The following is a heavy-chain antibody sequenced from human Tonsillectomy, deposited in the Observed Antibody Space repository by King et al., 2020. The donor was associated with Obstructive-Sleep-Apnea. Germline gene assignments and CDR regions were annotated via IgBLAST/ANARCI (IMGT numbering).Heavy chain of an antibody. V-gene: IGHV2-26*01. CDR2: IFSNDAK. J-gene: IGHJ6*02. D-gene: IGHD6-19*01. Sequence: TLKESGPVLVKPTETLTLTCTVSGFSLSNARMGVSWIRQPPGKALEWLAHIFSNDAKSYSTSLKSRLTISKDTSKSQVVLTMTNMDPVDTATYYCARTLARRAVAGMEDGLDVWGQGTTVTVSS. CDR1: GFSLSNARMG. CDR3: ARTLARRAVAGMEDGLDV.